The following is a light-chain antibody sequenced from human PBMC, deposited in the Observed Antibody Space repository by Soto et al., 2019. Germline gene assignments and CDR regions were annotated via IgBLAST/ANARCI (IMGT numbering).Light chain of an antibody. CDR1: SSNIGAGYD. CDR2: GNI. CDR3: QSCDSSLSGYVV. J-gene: IGLJ2*01. Sequence: QSALTQPPSVSGAPGQRVTISCTGSSSNIGAGYDVHWYQQLPGAAPKLLIYGNINRPSGVSDRFSGSKSGTSASLAITGLQAEDEADYYCQSCDSSLSGYVVFGGGTKLTVL. V-gene: IGLV1-40*01.